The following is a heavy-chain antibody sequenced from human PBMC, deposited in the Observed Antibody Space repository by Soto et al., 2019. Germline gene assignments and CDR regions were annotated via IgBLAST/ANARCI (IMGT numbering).Heavy chain of an antibody. D-gene: IGHD2-2*01. CDR2: ISAYNGNT. CDR1: GYTFTSYG. Sequence: ASVKVSCKASGYTFTSYGISWVRQAPGQGLEWMGWISAYNGNTNYAQKVQGRVTMTTDTPTSTAYLELRSLRSDDTAVYYCARDYCSSTSCYFDYWGQGTLVTVSS. CDR3: ARDYCSSTSCYFDY. J-gene: IGHJ4*02. V-gene: IGHV1-18*01.